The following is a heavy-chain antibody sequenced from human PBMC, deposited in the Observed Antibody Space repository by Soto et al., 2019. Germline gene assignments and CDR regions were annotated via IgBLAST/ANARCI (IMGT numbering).Heavy chain of an antibody. CDR1: GYTFTSYY. D-gene: IGHD1-26*01. J-gene: IGHJ4*01. Sequence: ASVNVSCKASGYTFTSYYVHWVRQAPGQGLEWMGVINPSGGRTSYAQNFQGRVTMTRDTSTSTVFMELSSLRSEDTAVYYCARGLSGGIVRANSESYYFDYWGQ. CDR2: INPSGGRT. V-gene: IGHV1-46*01. CDR3: ARGLSGGIVRANSESYYFDY.